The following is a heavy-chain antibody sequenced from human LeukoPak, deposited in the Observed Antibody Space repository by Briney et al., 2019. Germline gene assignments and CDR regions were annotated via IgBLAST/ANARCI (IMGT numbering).Heavy chain of an antibody. CDR1: GFTFSNYW. J-gene: IGHJ4*02. V-gene: IGHV3-7*01. D-gene: IGHD3-10*01. CDR3: AKDGYYGSGSGDY. Sequence: GGSLRLSCEGSGFTFSNYWMGWVRQAPGKGLQWVANIKTDGSEKYYVDSVKGRFTISRDNAKNSLYLQMNSLRAEDTAVYYCAKDGYYGSGSGDYWGQGTLVTVSS. CDR2: IKTDGSEK.